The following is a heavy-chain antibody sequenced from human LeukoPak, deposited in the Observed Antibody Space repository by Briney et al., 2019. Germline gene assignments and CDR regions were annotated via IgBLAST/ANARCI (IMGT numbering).Heavy chain of an antibody. V-gene: IGHV4-34*01. Sequence: SETLSLTCAVYGGSFSGYYWSWIRQPPGKGLEWIGEINHSGSTNYNPSLKSRVTISVDTSKNQFSLKLSSVTAADTAVYYCWAIVPTNKLDYWGQGTLVAVSS. CDR2: INHSGST. CDR1: GGSFSGYY. D-gene: IGHD5-12*01. J-gene: IGHJ4*02. CDR3: WAIVPTNKLDY.